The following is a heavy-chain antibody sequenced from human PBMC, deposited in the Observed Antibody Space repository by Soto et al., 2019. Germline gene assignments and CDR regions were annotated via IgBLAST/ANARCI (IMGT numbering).Heavy chain of an antibody. CDR1: GGSVGSGEYY. Sequence: QVQLQESGPGLVKPSQTLSLACTVSGGSVGSGEYYYSWIRQPPGKGLEWIGYIYDSGITNYTPSLKGRVNMSLDRSNNQVSLKLSSVTAADTAVYFGARDVAHVYTENVWGQGTMVTVSS. CDR3: ARDVAHVYTENV. CDR2: IYDSGIT. D-gene: IGHD2-15*01. J-gene: IGHJ3*01. V-gene: IGHV4-30-4*01.